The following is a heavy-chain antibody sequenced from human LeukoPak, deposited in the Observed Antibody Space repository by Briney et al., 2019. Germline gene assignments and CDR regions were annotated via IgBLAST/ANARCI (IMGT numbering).Heavy chain of an antibody. V-gene: IGHV3-13*01. CDR3: TKEFCGSRAACAGGSYYDF. D-gene: IGHD2-15*01. CDR1: GFTFSKDD. CDR2: IGVTGDT. J-gene: IGHJ2*01. Sequence: GGSLRLSCAASGFTFSKDDFHWVRQAPGKGLEWVAAIGVTGDTYYADSVKGRFTISREDAANSLYLQMRSLGAGNTALYYRTKEFCGSRAACAGGSYYDFWGRGALVTVSS.